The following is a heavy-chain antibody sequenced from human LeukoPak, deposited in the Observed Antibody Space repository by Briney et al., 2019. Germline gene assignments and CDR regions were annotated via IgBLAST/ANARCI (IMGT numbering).Heavy chain of an antibody. CDR2: IVPFSDTL. CDR3: ARDKSTAGAFEI. D-gene: IGHD6-25*01. CDR1: GGTFSTFS. J-gene: IGHJ3*02. Sequence: SVKVSCKTSGGTFSTFSISWVRQAPGQGLEWMGAIVPFSDTLRYAQKFQDRVTISAAESTSTAYLELSSLRFEDTAIYYCARDKSTAGAFEIWGQGTMVAVSS. V-gene: IGHV1-69*13.